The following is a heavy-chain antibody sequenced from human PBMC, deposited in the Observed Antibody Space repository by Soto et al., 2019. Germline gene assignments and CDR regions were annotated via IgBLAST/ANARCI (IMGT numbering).Heavy chain of an antibody. CDR2: IIPVFGTP. V-gene: IGHV1-69*13. D-gene: IGHD2-8*01. CDR1: GGTFSSYA. J-gene: IGHJ6*02. Sequence: ASVKVSCKASGGTFSSYAISWVRQAPGQGLEWMGGIIPVFGTPSYAQKFQGRVTIAADEATSTVYMELSSLGSEDTAVYYCARDERYCINGVCPYAMDVWGQGTTVTVSS. CDR3: ARDERYCINGVCPYAMDV.